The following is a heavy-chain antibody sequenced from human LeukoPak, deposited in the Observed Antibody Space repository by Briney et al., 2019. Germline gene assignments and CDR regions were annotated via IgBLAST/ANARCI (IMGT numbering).Heavy chain of an antibody. Sequence: PVKVSCKASGGTFSSYAISWVRQAPGQGLEWMGGIIPIFGTANYAQKFQGRVTITADESTSTAYMELSSLRSEDTAVYYCAREGSVDWLGRRPLYFDYWGQGTLVTVSS. CDR3: AREGSVDWLGRRPLYFDY. CDR1: GGTFSSYA. D-gene: IGHD3-9*01. CDR2: IIPIFGTA. J-gene: IGHJ4*02. V-gene: IGHV1-69*13.